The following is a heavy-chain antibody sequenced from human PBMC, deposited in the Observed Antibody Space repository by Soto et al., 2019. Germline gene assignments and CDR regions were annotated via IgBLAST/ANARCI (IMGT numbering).Heavy chain of an antibody. Sequence: ALVKVSCKASGYTFTNYGIHWVRQAPGQRLEWMGWINCGSANTKYSEKLQGRVTINRDTSASTAYMELSSLRSEDTAVYYCARSGYSSGWYNWYFDFWGSGSLVTVSS. CDR3: ARSGYSSGWYNWYFDF. CDR2: INCGSANT. CDR1: GYTFTNYG. D-gene: IGHD6-19*01. J-gene: IGHJ2*01. V-gene: IGHV1-3*01.